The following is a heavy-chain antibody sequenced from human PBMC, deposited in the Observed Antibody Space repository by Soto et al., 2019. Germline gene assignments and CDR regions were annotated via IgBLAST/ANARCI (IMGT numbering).Heavy chain of an antibody. D-gene: IGHD5-18*01. J-gene: IGHJ6*02. CDR3: AWGDTARVTAYYHDYYGMDV. CDR1: GGTFSSYA. Sequence: QVQLVQSGAEVKKPGSSVKVSCKASGGTFSSYAISWVRQAPGQGLEWMGGIILIFGTANYAQKFQGRVTVTTGESTSTAYMELSSLGSGGTAVYYWAWGDTARVTAYYHDYYGMDVWGQGTTVTVSS. CDR2: IILIFGTA. V-gene: IGHV1-69*01.